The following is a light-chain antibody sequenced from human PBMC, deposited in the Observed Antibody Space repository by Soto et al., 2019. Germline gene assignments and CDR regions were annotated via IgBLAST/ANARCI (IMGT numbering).Light chain of an antibody. Sequence: QSALTQPPSLSATPGRRVNISCSGSFSNIGDNAVNWYKQLPGAAPKLLIYLNDQRPSGVPDRFSGSKSGTSAFLAISGLQSEDEADYYCAAWDDSLNALFGTGTKVTVL. CDR1: FSNIGDNA. V-gene: IGLV1-44*01. CDR3: AAWDDSLNAL. CDR2: LND. J-gene: IGLJ1*01.